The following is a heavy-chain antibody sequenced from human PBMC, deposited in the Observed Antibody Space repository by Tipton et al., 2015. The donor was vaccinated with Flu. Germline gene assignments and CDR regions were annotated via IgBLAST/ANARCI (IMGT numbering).Heavy chain of an antibody. D-gene: IGHD3-22*01. V-gene: IGHV4-34*01. CDR2: INHSGST. CDR1: GGSFSGYY. Sequence: TLSLTCSVYGGSFSGYYWTWIRQSPGKGLEWIGEINHSGSTQYNSSLKSRVTMPVDSSKNQFSLHLTSVTAADTAVYYCARVSPRRVTAIVVVMLPEGYFDYWGQRTHVIVSP. J-gene: IGHJ4*02. CDR3: ARVSPRRVTAIVVVMLPEGYFDY.